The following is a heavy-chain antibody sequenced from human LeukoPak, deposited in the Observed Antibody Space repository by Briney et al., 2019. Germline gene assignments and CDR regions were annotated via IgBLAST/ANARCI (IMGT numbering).Heavy chain of an antibody. V-gene: IGHV4-31*03. CDR3: GGTYYNPSLKSRVTMSVDTSKNQFSLKLKAVTAADTAIYYCARDRGEYRSHYSWFDP. J-gene: IGHJ5*02. CDR2: IYYSGGT. D-gene: IGHD2-21*02. CDR1: GDSISSGTYY. Sequence: PSETLSLTCTVSGDSISSGTYYWSWIRQHPGKAPEWIGNIYYSGGTYYNPSLKSRVTMSVDTSKNQFSLKLKAVTAADTAIYYSGGTYYNPSLKSRVTMSVDTSKNQFSLKLKAVTAADTAIYYCARDRGEYRSHYSWFDPWGQGTLVTVSS.